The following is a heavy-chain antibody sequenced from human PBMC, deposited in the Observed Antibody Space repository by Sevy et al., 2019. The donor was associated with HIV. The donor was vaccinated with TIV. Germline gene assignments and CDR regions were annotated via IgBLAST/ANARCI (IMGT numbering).Heavy chain of an antibody. CDR1: RFTFSSYW. Sequence: GGSLRLSCAASRFTFSSYWMSWVRQVPGKGLEWVANINQDESEEDYVDSVKGRFTVSRDNAKYSLYLQMTSLRAEDTAVYYCARDDRPRSMDFWGQGTLVTVSS. J-gene: IGHJ4*02. D-gene: IGHD2-2*03. V-gene: IGHV3-7*03. CDR2: INQDESEE. CDR3: ARDDRPRSMDF.